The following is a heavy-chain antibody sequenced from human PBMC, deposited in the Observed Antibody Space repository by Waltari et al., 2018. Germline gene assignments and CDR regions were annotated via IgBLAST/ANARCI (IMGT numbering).Heavy chain of an antibody. D-gene: IGHD1-1*01. CDR2: ISSNGGST. CDR3: ARARIATGSRYYFDY. V-gene: IGHV3-64*01. Sequence: EVQLVASGGGLVQPGRSLRVACAASGFNFSSHPMHWVRQAPGKGLEYVSSISSNGGSTYYANSVKGRFTISRDNSKNTLYLQMGSLRAEDMAVYYCARARIATGSRYYFDYWGQGTLVTVSS. CDR1: GFNFSSHP. J-gene: IGHJ4*02.